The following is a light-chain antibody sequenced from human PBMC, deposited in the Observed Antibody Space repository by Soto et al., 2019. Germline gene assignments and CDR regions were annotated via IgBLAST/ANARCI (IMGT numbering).Light chain of an antibody. V-gene: IGLV4-69*01. CDR3: QWWSTSLVI. Sequence: QPVLTQSPSASASLGASVKLTCTLSSGHSNYAIAWHQQQPEKGPRYLMKLNRDGSHSKGDGIPNRFSGSSSGAERYLTISRLPSEDEAYYYHQWWSTSLVIFGAGTKLTVL. CDR1: SGHSNYA. CDR2: LNRDGSH. J-gene: IGLJ2*01.